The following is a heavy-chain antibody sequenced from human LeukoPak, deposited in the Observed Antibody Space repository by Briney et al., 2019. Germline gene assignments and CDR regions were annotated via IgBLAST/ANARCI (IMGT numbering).Heavy chain of an antibody. Sequence: GGSLRLSCAVSGNYWMHWARQAPGKGLVWVSHINSDGSWTSYADSVKGRFTISKDNAKNTVYLQMNNLRAEDTAVYYCVSLYETYWGRGTLVTVSS. CDR1: GNYW. D-gene: IGHD2/OR15-2a*01. CDR2: INSDGSWT. CDR3: VSLYETY. V-gene: IGHV3-74*01. J-gene: IGHJ4*02.